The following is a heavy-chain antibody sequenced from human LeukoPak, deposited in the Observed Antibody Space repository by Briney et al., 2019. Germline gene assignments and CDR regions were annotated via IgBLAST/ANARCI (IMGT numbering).Heavy chain of an antibody. CDR2: ISYDGSNK. CDR3: AKGPHTPTYYDILTGYRHMYYFDY. V-gene: IGHV3-30*04. D-gene: IGHD3-9*01. J-gene: IGHJ4*02. CDR1: GFTFSSYA. Sequence: QPGRSLRLSCAASGFTFSSYAMHWVRQAPGKGLEWVAVISYDGSNKYYADSVKGRFTISRDNSKNTLYVQMNSLRDEDTAVYYCAKGPHTPTYYDILTGYRHMYYFDYWGQGTLVTVSS.